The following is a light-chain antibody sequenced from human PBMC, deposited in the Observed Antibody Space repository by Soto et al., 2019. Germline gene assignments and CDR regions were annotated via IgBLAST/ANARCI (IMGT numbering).Light chain of an antibody. CDR1: SSNIGGNS. V-gene: IGLV1-51*01. CDR2: GDN. CDR3: GSWDSSLSAYV. J-gene: IGLJ1*01. Sequence: QSVLTQPPSVSAAPGQKVTVSCSGSSSNIGGNSVSWYQQLPGTAPKLLIYGDNKRPSGIPDRFSGSKSGTSATLGITGFQTGDEADYYCGSWDSSLSAYVFGTGTKVTVL.